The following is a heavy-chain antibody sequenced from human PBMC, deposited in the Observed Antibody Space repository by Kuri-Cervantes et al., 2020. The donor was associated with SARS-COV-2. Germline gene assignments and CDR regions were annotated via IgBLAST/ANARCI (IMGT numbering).Heavy chain of an antibody. Sequence: GGSLRLSCKGSGYSFTSYWIGWVRQMPGKGLEWMGIIYPGDSDTRYSPSFRGQVTISADKSISTAYLQWSSLKASDTAMYYCARRTGQQLFDYWGQGTLVTVSS. J-gene: IGHJ4*02. CDR1: GYSFTSYW. CDR2: IYPGDSDT. V-gene: IGHV5-51*01. CDR3: ARRTGQQLFDY. D-gene: IGHD6-13*01.